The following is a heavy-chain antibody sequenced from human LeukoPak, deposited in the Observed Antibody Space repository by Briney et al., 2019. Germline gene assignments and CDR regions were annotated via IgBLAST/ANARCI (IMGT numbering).Heavy chain of an antibody. Sequence: GGSLRLSCAASGLTFSSYWMHWVRQAPGKGLVWVSRITNDGSTTTYADSVKGRFTVSRDNAKNTLCLQMNSLGAEDTAVYYCARGVSSGYNIDYWGQGTLVTVSS. CDR3: ARGVSSGYNIDY. V-gene: IGHV3-74*01. J-gene: IGHJ4*02. CDR2: ITNDGSTT. CDR1: GLTFSSYW. D-gene: IGHD3-22*01.